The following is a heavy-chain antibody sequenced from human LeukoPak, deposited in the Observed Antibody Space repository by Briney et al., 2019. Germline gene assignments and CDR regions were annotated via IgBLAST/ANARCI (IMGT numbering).Heavy chain of an antibody. CDR2: ISGSGDST. D-gene: IGHD6-19*01. CDR3: AKDPYSSGPYNWFDP. V-gene: IGHV3-23*01. J-gene: IGHJ5*02. CDR1: GFTFSSYA. Sequence: PGGSLRLSCAASGFTFSSYAMTWVRQAPGKGLEWVSAISGSGDSTYYADSVEGLFTISRDNSKNTLYLQMNSLRAEDTAVYYCAKDPYSSGPYNWFDPWGQGTLVTVSS.